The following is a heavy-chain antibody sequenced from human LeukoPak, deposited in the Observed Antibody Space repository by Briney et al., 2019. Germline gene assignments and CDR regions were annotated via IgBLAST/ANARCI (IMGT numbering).Heavy chain of an antibody. D-gene: IGHD4-23*01. CDR2: MNPNSGNT. Sequence: GASVKVSCKASGYTFTSCDINWVRQATGQGLEWMGWMNPNSGNTGYAQKFQGRATMTRNTSISTAYMGLSSLRSEDTAVYYCARGSVASRYWGQGTLVTVSS. J-gene: IGHJ4*02. V-gene: IGHV1-8*01. CDR3: ARGSVASRY. CDR1: GYTFTSCD.